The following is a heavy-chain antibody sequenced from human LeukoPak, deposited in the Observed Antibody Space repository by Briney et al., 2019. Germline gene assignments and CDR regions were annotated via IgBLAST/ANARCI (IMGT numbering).Heavy chain of an antibody. CDR2: IYYSGST. Sequence: SETLSLTCAVYGGSFSGYYWSWIRQPPGKGLEWIGYIYYSGSTNYNPSLKSRVTISVDTSKNQFSLKLSPVTAADTAVYYCARDPWYYDSSGPWGQGTLVTVSS. D-gene: IGHD3-22*01. J-gene: IGHJ5*02. CDR1: GGSFSGYY. V-gene: IGHV4-59*01. CDR3: ARDPWYYDSSGP.